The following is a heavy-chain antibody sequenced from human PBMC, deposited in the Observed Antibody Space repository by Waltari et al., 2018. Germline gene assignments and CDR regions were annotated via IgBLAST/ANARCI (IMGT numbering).Heavy chain of an antibody. V-gene: IGHV6-1*01. CDR1: GYSVSSNSAA. D-gene: IGHD3-10*01. CDR2: TYYRSKWYN. J-gene: IGHJ3*02. CDR3: VYGAGAFHI. Sequence: QVQLQQSGPGLVKPSQTLSPTCGISGYSVSSNSAAWNWLRQSPSRGLEWLGRTYYRSKWYNQYAVSLKSRLVVNPDTSKNEVSLQLNSVAPEDTAVYYCVYGAGAFHIWGQGTMVTVSS.